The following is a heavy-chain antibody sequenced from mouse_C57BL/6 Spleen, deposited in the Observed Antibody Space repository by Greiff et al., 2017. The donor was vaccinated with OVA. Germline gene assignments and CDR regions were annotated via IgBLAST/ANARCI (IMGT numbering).Heavy chain of an antibody. CDR1: GFSLTSYG. D-gene: IGHD1-1*01. J-gene: IGHJ1*03. CDR3: ARNSYYGSSYDWYFDV. CDR2: IWSGGST. Sequence: VQLQESGPGLVQPSQSLSITCTVSGFSLTSYGVHWVRQSPGKGLEWLGVIWSGGSTDYNAAFISRLSISKANSKSQVFLKMNRLQADDTAIYYCARNSYYGSSYDWYFDVWGTGTTVTVSS. V-gene: IGHV2-2*01.